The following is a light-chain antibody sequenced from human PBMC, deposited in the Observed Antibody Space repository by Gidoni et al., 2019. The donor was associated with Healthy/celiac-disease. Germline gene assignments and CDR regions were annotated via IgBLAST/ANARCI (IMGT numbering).Light chain of an antibody. Sequence: DIQMTQSPSSLSASVGDRVTITCQASQSISSYLNWYQQKPGKAPKLLIYAASSLQSVVPSRFSGSGSGTDFTLTISSLQPEDFATYYCQQSYSTLLTFGGGTKVEFK. J-gene: IGKJ4*01. CDR1: QSISSY. CDR3: QQSYSTLLT. V-gene: IGKV1-39*01. CDR2: AAS.